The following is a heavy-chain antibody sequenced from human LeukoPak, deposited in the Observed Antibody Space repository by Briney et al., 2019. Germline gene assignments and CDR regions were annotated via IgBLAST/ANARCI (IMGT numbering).Heavy chain of an antibody. CDR3: AKTSGWYSSPGATWYDFDY. V-gene: IGHV3-30*02. CDR1: GFTFSSYG. Sequence: PGGSLRLSCAASGFTFSSYGMHWVRQAPGKGLEWVAFIRYDGSNKYYADSVKGRFTISRDNSKNTLYLQMNSLRAEDTAVYYCAKTSGWYSSPGATWYDFDYWGQGTLVTVSS. D-gene: IGHD6-19*01. CDR2: IRYDGSNK. J-gene: IGHJ4*02.